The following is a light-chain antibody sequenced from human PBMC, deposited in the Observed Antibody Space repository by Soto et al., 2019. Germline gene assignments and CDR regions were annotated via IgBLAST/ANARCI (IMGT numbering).Light chain of an antibody. J-gene: IGKJ4*01. CDR3: QQYSDYPLT. CDR1: QSVSSW. CDR2: GAS. V-gene: IGKV1-5*01. Sequence: DIQMTQSPSSLSASVGDRVTISCRASQSVSSWLAWYQQKPGKAPKLLIYGASTLDSGVPSSFSGNGSGTEFTLTISSLQPDDFATYYCQQYSDYPLTFGGGTKVDIK.